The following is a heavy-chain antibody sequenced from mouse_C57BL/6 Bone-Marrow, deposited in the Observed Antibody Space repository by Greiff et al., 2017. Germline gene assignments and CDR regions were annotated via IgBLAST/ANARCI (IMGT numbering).Heavy chain of an antibody. CDR1: GYTFTSYG. Sequence: QVQLQQSGAELARPGASVKLSCKASGYTFTSYGISWVKQRTGQGLEWIGEIYPRSGNTYYNEKFKGKATRTADKSSSTAYMELRSLTSEDSAVYFCARLNYYDYDWFAYWGQGTLVTVSA. CDR3: ARLNYYDYDWFAY. J-gene: IGHJ3*01. V-gene: IGHV1-81*01. D-gene: IGHD2-4*01. CDR2: IYPRSGNT.